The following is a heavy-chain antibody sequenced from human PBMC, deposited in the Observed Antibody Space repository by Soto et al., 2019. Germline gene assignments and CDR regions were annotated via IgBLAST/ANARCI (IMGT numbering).Heavy chain of an antibody. CDR1: GFTFSSYA. Sequence: GGSLRLSCAASGFTFSSYAMSWVRQAPGKGLEWVGRIKSKTDGGTTDYAAPVKGRFTISRDDSKNTLYLQMNSLKTEDTAVYYCTTYIVVVVAATRGSDYWGQGTLVTVSS. J-gene: IGHJ4*02. CDR3: TTYIVVVVAATRGSDY. CDR2: IKSKTDGGTT. D-gene: IGHD2-15*01. V-gene: IGHV3-15*01.